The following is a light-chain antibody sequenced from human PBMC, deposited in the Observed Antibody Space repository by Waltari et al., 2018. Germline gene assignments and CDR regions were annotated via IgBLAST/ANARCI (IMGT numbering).Light chain of an antibody. CDR3: QQYNNWRT. V-gene: IGKV3D-15*01. CDR2: GAS. Sequence: EVLMTQSPATLSVSPGERATLSCRASQSISRNLAWYQQKPGEAPRLLIYGASTRATGIPDRFSGSGSGTEFTLSISGVQSEDFGVYYCQQYNNWRTFGQGTRLEI. CDR1: QSISRN. J-gene: IGKJ2*01.